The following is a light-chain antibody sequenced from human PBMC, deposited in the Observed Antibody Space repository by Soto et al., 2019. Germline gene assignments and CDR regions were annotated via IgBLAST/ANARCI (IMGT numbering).Light chain of an antibody. CDR3: QQRSNWWT. CDR2: DAS. CDR1: QSVSSY. Sequence: EIVLTQSPGTLSLSPGERATLSCRARQSVSSYLACYRQKPGQAPRLLIYDASNRATGIPARFSGSGSGTDFTLTISSLEPEDFAVYYCQQRSNWWTFGQGTKVDIK. V-gene: IGKV3-11*01. J-gene: IGKJ1*01.